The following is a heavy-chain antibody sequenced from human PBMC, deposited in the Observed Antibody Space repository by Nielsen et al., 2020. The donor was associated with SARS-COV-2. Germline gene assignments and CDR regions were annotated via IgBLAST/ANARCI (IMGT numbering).Heavy chain of an antibody. CDR2: IDTAGET. CDR1: GFTLSSYD. Sequence: GGSLRLSCAASGFTLSSYDMHWVRQATGKGLEWVSGIDTAGETYYPGSVKGRFTISRENAKNSLYLQMNSLRAGDTAVYYCAREGGAYCGGDCYSGWFDPWGQGTLVTVSS. J-gene: IGHJ5*02. V-gene: IGHV3-13*01. D-gene: IGHD2-21*02. CDR3: AREGGAYCGGDCYSGWFDP.